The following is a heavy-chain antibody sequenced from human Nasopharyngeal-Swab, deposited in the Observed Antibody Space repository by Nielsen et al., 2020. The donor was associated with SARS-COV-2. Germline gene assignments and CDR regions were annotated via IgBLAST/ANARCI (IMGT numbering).Heavy chain of an antibody. Sequence: SETLSLTCTVSGGSLSSYYWSWIRQPPGKGLEWIGYIYYSGSTNYNPSLKGRVTISVDTSKNQFSMKLSSVTAADTAVYYCARGDVTIFGVVGWFDPWGQGTLVTVSS. J-gene: IGHJ5*02. CDR2: IYYSGST. CDR3: ARGDVTIFGVVGWFDP. D-gene: IGHD3-3*01. CDR1: GGSLSSYY. V-gene: IGHV4-59*01.